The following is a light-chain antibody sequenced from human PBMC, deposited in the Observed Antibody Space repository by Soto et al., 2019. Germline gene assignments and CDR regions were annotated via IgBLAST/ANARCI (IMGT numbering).Light chain of an antibody. CDR1: QSVTSNY. V-gene: IGKV3-20*01. CDR2: GAS. J-gene: IGKJ4*01. CDR3: QQYGRSPPT. Sequence: ENVLTQSPGTLSLSPGERATLSCRASQSVTSNYLAWYQQKPGQAARLLIYGASSRATGIPDRFSGSGSGTDFTLTISRLEPEDFAVYYCQQYGRSPPTFGGGTKVEIK.